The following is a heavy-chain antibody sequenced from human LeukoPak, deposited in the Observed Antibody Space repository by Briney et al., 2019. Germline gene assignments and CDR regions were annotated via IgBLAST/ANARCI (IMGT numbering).Heavy chain of an antibody. Sequence: PSQTLSLTCTVSGVSISSGGYYWSWIRQHPGKGLEWIGYIYYSGSTHYNPSLKSRVTMSVDTSENQFSLKLNSVTAADTAVYYCATTVGSYFDYWSQGTLVTVSS. CDR3: ATTVGSYFDY. J-gene: IGHJ4*02. CDR2: IYYSGST. D-gene: IGHD3-16*01. V-gene: IGHV4-31*03. CDR1: GVSISSGGYY.